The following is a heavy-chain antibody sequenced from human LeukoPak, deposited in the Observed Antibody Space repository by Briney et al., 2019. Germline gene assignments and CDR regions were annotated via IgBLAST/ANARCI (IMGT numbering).Heavy chain of an antibody. Sequence: ASVNVSCKASGYTFTSYYMHWVRQAPGQGLEWMGIVNPSDSSTIYSHKFQGRDTMARDTSTSTVYMELSSLRSEDTAVYYCARALGYCSSASCSLFDYWGQGTLVTVSS. V-gene: IGHV1-46*01. CDR1: GYTFTSYY. CDR2: VNPSDSST. CDR3: ARALGYCSSASCSLFDY. J-gene: IGHJ4*02. D-gene: IGHD2-2*01.